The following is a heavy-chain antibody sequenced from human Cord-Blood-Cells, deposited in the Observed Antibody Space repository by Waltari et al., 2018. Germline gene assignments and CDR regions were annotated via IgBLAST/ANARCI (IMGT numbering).Heavy chain of an antibody. J-gene: IGHJ4*02. Sequence: QVQLVQSGAEVKKPGASVKVSCKASGYTFTGYYMHWVRQAPGQGLEWMGWLDPESGGTNHAPKFQGRVTMTRDTCSSRAYMELSRRRSDDTAVYYCARGGGSIAAAFDYWGQGTLVTVSS. CDR3: ARGGGSIAAAFDY. CDR2: LDPESGGT. CDR1: GYTFTGYY. V-gene: IGHV1-2*02. D-gene: IGHD6-13*01.